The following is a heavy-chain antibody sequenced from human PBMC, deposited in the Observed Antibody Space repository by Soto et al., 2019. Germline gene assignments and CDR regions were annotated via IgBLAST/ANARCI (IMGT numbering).Heavy chain of an antibody. CDR1: GFTFSSYS. J-gene: IGHJ6*02. V-gene: IGHV3-21*01. D-gene: IGHD5-18*01. Sequence: GGSLRLSCAASGFTFSSYSMNWVRQAPGKGLEWVSSISSSSSYIYYADSVKGRFTISRDNAKNSLYLQMNSLRAEDTAVYYCAREGDTAMGSYYYYYYGMDVWGQGTTVTVSS. CDR2: ISSSSSYI. CDR3: AREGDTAMGSYYYYYYGMDV.